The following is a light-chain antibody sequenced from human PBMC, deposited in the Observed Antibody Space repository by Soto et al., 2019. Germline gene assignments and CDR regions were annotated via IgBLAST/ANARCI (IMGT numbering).Light chain of an antibody. CDR3: QQLNSYST. CDR2: AAS. Sequence: DIQLTQSPSFLSASVGDRVTITCRASQGISSYLAWYQQKPGKAPKLLIYAASTLQSGVPSRFIGSGSGTEFTLTISSLQPEEFATYYCQQLNSYSTFGQGTRLEIK. V-gene: IGKV1-9*01. CDR1: QGISSY. J-gene: IGKJ5*01.